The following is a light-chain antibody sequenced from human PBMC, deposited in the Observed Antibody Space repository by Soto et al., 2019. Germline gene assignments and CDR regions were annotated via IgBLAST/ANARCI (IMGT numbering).Light chain of an antibody. CDR2: GAS. J-gene: IGKJ1*01. CDR1: QSVNSN. Sequence: DIVMTQSPATLSVSPGERATLSCRASQSVNSNLAWYQQKPGQAPRLLIYGASTRATGIPARFSGSGSGTEFTLTISSLQSEDFAVYYCQQYNNWPPLTFGQGTKVEIK. V-gene: IGKV3-15*01. CDR3: QQYNNWPPLT.